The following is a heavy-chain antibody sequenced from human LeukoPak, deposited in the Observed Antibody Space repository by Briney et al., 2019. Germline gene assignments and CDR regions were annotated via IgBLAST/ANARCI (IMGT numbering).Heavy chain of an antibody. CDR1: GYTFTSYY. CDR2: INPSGGST. Sequence: ASVKVSCKASGYTFTSYYMHWVRQAPGQGLEWMGIINPSGGSTSYAQKFQGRVTMTRDTSTSTVYMELSSLRSEDTAVYYCARGPNHYDSSGYYYYYMDVWGKGTTVTISS. CDR3: ARGPNHYDSSGYYYYYMDV. J-gene: IGHJ6*03. D-gene: IGHD3-22*01. V-gene: IGHV1-46*01.